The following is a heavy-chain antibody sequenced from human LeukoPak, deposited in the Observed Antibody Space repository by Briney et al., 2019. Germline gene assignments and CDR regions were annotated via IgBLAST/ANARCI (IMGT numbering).Heavy chain of an antibody. V-gene: IGHV3-23*01. CDR1: GFTFNTYA. Sequence: GGSLRLSCAASGFTFNTYAMGWVRQAPGKGLEWVSSISGRADTSYYADSVKGRFTIARDNSNNTLFLHMNNLKADDTALYFCSKGLGYCTSGACHTPFDHWGQGILVTVSS. D-gene: IGHD2-8*01. CDR2: ISGRADTS. CDR3: SKGLGYCTSGACHTPFDH. J-gene: IGHJ4*02.